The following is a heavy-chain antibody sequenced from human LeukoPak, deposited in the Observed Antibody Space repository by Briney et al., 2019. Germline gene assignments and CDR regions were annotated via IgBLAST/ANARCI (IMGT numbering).Heavy chain of an antibody. J-gene: IGHJ5*02. CDR3: ASLAQDYYDSSGYP. CDR1: GYTFTSYT. Sequence: ASVKVSCKTSGYTFTSYTMHWVRQAPGQRLEWMGWINPDNGNTKYSQEFQGRVTITRDTSANMAYMELSSLRSEDMAVYYCASLAQDYYDSSGYPWGQGTLVTVSS. D-gene: IGHD3-22*01. V-gene: IGHV1-3*03. CDR2: INPDNGNT.